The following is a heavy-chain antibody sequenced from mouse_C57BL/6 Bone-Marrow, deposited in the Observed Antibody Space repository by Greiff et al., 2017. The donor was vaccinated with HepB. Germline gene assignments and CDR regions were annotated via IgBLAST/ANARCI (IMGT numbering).Heavy chain of an antibody. CDR1: GFTFSDYY. D-gene: IGHD2-1*01. CDR3: ARAFYYGKSHWYFDV. Sequence: EVKVVESEGGLVQPGSSMKLSCTASGFTFSDYYMAWVRQVPEKGLEWVANINYDGSSTYYLDSLKSRFIISRDNAKNILYLQMSSLKSEDTATYYCARAFYYGKSHWYFDVWGTGTTVTVSS. CDR2: INYDGSST. V-gene: IGHV5-16*01. J-gene: IGHJ1*03.